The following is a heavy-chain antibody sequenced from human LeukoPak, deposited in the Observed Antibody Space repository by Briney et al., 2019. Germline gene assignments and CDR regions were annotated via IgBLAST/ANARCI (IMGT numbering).Heavy chain of an antibody. CDR2: ISSSSSYI. V-gene: IGHV3-21*01. CDR1: GFTFSSYS. Sequence: GGSLRLSCAASGFTFSSYSMKWVRQAPGKGVEWGSSISSSSSYIYYADSVKGRFTISRDNAKNSLYLQMNSLRAEDTAVYYCARGIAAAITPDYWGQGTLVTVSS. CDR3: ARGIAAAITPDY. J-gene: IGHJ4*02. D-gene: IGHD6-13*01.